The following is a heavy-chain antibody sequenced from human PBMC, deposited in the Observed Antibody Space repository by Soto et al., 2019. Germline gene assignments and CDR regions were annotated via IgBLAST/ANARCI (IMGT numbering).Heavy chain of an antibody. D-gene: IGHD2-8*02. Sequence: QVHLQELGPGLVKPSETLSLTCAVSGASIGSGSWWSWVRQPPGKGLEWIAEIFHDGNTNYSPSLKSRVAISVDKSQNQFSLNVYSVTAADTAVYYCARHEGWTGPDQWGQGTLVTGSS. J-gene: IGHJ5*02. V-gene: IGHV4-4*02. CDR3: ARHEGWTGPDQ. CDR2: IFHDGNT. CDR1: GASIGSGSW.